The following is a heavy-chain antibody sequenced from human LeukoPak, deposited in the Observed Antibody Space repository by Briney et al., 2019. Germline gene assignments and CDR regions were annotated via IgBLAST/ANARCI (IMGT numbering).Heavy chain of an antibody. D-gene: IGHD3-3*01. V-gene: IGHV4-59*01. J-gene: IGHJ4*02. CDR3: ARGKANFWSGYSYFDY. Sequence: PSETLSLTCTVSGGSISSYYWSWIRQPPGKGLEWIGYIHYTGSTNYNPSLKSRVTISVDTSKNQFSLKLSSVTAADTAVHYCARGKANFWSGYSYFDYWGQGTLVTVSS. CDR1: GGSISSYY. CDR2: IHYTGST.